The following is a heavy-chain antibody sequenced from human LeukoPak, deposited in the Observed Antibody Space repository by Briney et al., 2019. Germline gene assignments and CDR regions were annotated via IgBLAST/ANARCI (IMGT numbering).Heavy chain of an antibody. Sequence: GASVKVSCKASGGTFSSYAISWVRQAPGQGLEWMGGIIPIFGTANYTQKFQGRVTITADESTSTAYMELSSLRSEDTAVYYCARDSDSGYCSSTSCYSYYFDYWGQGTLVTVSS. D-gene: IGHD2-2*01. V-gene: IGHV1-69*13. CDR3: ARDSDSGYCSSTSCYSYYFDY. J-gene: IGHJ4*02. CDR2: IIPIFGTA. CDR1: GGTFSSYA.